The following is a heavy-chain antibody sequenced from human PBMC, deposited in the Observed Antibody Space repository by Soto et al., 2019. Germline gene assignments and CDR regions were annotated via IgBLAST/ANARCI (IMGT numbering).Heavy chain of an antibody. CDR1: GFTLSDHY. J-gene: IGHJ4*02. CDR3: ARASTPDSTGYDY. CDR2: SRNRVKSFTT. V-gene: IGHV3-72*01. D-gene: IGHD3-3*01. Sequence: EVQLVDSGGGLVQPGGSLRLSCAASGFTLSDHYLDWVRQAPGKGLEWVGRSRNRVKSFTTAYAASVRGRFTFSRDDSTNSLYLQMNSLKTDDTAVYYCARASTPDSTGYDYWGQGTLVTVSS.